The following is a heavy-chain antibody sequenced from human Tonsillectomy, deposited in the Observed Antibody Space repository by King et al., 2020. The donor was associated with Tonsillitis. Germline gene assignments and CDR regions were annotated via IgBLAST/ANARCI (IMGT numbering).Heavy chain of an antibody. CDR3: AGGRSYGLFDY. Sequence: VQLVESGGGLVQPGGSLRLSCAASGFTFSSFWMHWVRHAPGKGLVWVSRSNTDGDSTNYADSVKGRFTISRDNAKNTLYLQMHSLRAEDTAVYYCAGGRSYGLFDYWGQGTLVTVSS. V-gene: IGHV3-74*01. CDR2: SNTDGDST. CDR1: GFTFSSFW. D-gene: IGHD3-10*01. J-gene: IGHJ4*02.